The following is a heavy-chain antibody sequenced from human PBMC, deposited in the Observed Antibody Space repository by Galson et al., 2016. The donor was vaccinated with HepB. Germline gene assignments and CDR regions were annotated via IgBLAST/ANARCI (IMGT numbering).Heavy chain of an antibody. V-gene: IGHV1-69*13. CDR3: ARDRGGYCTNGVCYSFDY. Sequence: SVKVSCKASGGTFSSYAISWVRQAPGQGLEWMGGTIPIFGTANYAQKFQGRVTITADESTSTAYMELSSLRSEDTAVYYCARDRGGYCTNGVCYSFDYWGQGTLVTVSS. J-gene: IGHJ4*02. D-gene: IGHD2-8*01. CDR2: TIPIFGTA. CDR1: GGTFSSYA.